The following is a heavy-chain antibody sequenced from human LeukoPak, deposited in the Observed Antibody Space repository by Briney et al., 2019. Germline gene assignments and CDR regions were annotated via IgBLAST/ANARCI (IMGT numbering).Heavy chain of an antibody. D-gene: IGHD2-15*01. CDR1: GFAFSDYS. CDR3: ARDCSGGSCYSGGRAFDI. CDR2: ISSGSSTI. Sequence: GGSLRLSCAASGFAFSDYSMNWVRQAPGKGLEWLSYISSGSSTIYYADSVKGRFTISRDNAKNSLYLQMNSLRAEDTAVYYCARDCSGGSCYSGGRAFDIWGQGTMVTVSS. J-gene: IGHJ3*02. V-gene: IGHV3-48*01.